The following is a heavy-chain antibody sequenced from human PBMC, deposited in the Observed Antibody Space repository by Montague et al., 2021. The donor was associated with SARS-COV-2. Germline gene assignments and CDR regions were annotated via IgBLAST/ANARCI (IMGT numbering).Heavy chain of an antibody. CDR2: IYYSGST. CDR1: GGSISSSSYY. Sequence: SETLSLTCTVSGGSISSSSYYWGWIRQPPGKGLEWIGSIYYSGSTYYNPSLKSRASISVDTSKNQFSLKLSSVTAADTAVYYCAKGPLVGGYAPDGMDVWGQGTTVTVSS. CDR3: AKGPLVGGYAPDGMDV. J-gene: IGHJ6*02. V-gene: IGHV4-39*07. D-gene: IGHD1-26*01.